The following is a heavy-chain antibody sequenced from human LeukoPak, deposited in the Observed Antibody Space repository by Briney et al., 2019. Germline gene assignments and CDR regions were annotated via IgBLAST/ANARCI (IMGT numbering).Heavy chain of an antibody. D-gene: IGHD6-13*01. Sequence: SETLSLTCTVSGGSISSYYWSWIRQPPGKGLEWIGYIYYSGSTNYNPSLKSRVTISVDTSKNQFSLKLSSVTAADTAVYYCARYIAAPYNWFDPWGQGTLVTVSS. CDR1: GGSISSYY. V-gene: IGHV4-59*01. CDR3: ARYIAAPYNWFDP. J-gene: IGHJ5*02. CDR2: IYYSGST.